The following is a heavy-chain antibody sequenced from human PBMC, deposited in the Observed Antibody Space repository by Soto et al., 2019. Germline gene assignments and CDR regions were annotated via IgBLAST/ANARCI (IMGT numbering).Heavy chain of an antibody. Sequence: EVQLVESGGGLVQPGRSLRLSCAASGFTFDDYAIHWVRQAPGKGLEWVSGLGWNSRTIVYVASVKGRFTISRDNAKNSLYLQMNSLRAEDTAVYYCAKGVRELPQYDGGSFDSWGQGTLVTVSS. J-gene: IGHJ5*01. CDR3: AKGVRELPQYDGGSFDS. CDR2: LGWNSRTI. CDR1: GFTFDDYA. D-gene: IGHD1-7*01. V-gene: IGHV3-9*01.